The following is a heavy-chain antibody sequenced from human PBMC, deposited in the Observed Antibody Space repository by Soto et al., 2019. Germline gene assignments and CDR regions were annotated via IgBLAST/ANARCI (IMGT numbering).Heavy chain of an antibody. Sequence: EVQLLESGGDSVQPGGSVRLSCAGSGFTFINYAMNWVRQAPGKGLEWVSTISGGGDATFFADSVRGRFTFSRDNSKNTVALQMNSLRVDDTAVYYCARKVVGSTYRPDYWYFDLWGRGTLVTVSS. V-gene: IGHV3-23*01. CDR2: ISGGGDAT. CDR1: GFTFINYA. CDR3: ARKVVGSTYRPDYWYFDL. D-gene: IGHD2-21*01. J-gene: IGHJ2*01.